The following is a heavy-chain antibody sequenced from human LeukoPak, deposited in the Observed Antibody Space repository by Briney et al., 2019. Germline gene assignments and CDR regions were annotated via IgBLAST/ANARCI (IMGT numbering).Heavy chain of an antibody. D-gene: IGHD2-2*01. Sequence: QPGGSLRLSCAASGFTFSSYAMHWVRQAPGKGLEYVSAISSNGGSTYYANSVKGRFTTSRDNSKNTLYLQMGSLRAEDMAVYYCARETLYCSSTSCYLGGFDYWGQGTLVTVSS. J-gene: IGHJ4*02. CDR2: ISSNGGST. CDR1: GFTFSSYA. V-gene: IGHV3-64*01. CDR3: ARETLYCSSTSCYLGGFDY.